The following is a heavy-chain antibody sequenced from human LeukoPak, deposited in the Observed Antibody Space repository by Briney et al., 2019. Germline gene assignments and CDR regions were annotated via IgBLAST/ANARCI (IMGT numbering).Heavy chain of an antibody. D-gene: IGHD3-10*01. CDR2: IYTSGST. Sequence: SETLSLTCTVYGGSLSSYYWSWIRQPAGKGLEWIERIYTSGSTNYNPSLMSRVTMPVDTSKNQFSLKLSSVTAADTAVYYCARGPFEEWCGEGNWFDPWGQGTLVTVSS. V-gene: IGHV4-4*07. J-gene: IGHJ5*02. CDR1: GGSLSSYY. CDR3: ARGPFEEWCGEGNWFDP.